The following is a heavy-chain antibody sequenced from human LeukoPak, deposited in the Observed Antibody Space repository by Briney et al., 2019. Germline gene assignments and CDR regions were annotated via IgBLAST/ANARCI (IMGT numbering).Heavy chain of an antibody. CDR3: TIKLVGANHGY. CDR2: IKSKTDGGTT. D-gene: IGHD1-26*01. CDR1: GFTFSNTY. V-gene: IGHV3-15*01. Sequence: GGSLRLSCAASGFTFSNTYMNWVRQAPGKGLEWVGRIKSKTDGGTTDYAAPVKGRFTISRDDSKTTLYLQMNSLKTEDTAVYYCTIKLVGANHGYWGQGTLVTVSS. J-gene: IGHJ4*02.